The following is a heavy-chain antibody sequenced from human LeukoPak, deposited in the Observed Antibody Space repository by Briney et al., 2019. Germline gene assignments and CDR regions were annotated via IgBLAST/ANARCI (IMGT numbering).Heavy chain of an antibody. J-gene: IGHJ4*02. CDR1: GYTFTSYA. CDR3: ARARIAAAAYDDY. Sequence: EASVKVSCKASGYTFTSYAMHWVRQATGQRLEWMGWINAGNGNTKYSQKFQGRVTITRDTSASTAYMELSSLRSEDTAVYYCARARIAAAAYDDYWGQGTLVTVSS. CDR2: INAGNGNT. V-gene: IGHV1-3*01. D-gene: IGHD6-13*01.